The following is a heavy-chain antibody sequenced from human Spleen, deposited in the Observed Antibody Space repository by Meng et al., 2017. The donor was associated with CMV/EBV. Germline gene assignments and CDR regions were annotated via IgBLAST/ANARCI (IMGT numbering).Heavy chain of an antibody. CDR1: GFTFSYYA. V-gene: IGHV3-74*01. CDR2: INSDGSST. J-gene: IGHJ6*02. Sequence: GESLKISCAASGFTFSYYAMSWVRQAPGRGLEWVSRINSDGSSTSYADSVKGRFSISRDNAKNTLYLQMNSLRAEDTAVYYCASGGDTALDYYYYYGMDVWGQGTTVTVSS. D-gene: IGHD5-18*01. CDR3: ASGGDTALDYYYYYGMDV.